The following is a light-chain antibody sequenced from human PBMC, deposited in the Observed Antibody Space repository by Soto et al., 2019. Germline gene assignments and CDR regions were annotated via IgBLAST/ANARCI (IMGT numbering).Light chain of an antibody. CDR3: QQYDNPFT. J-gene: IGKJ3*01. Sequence: DIQMTQSPSSLSASVGDRVTITCQASQDISNYLNWYQQKPGKAPKLLIYDASNLETGVPSRFSGSGSATDFTVTISSLQPEDIATYYCQQYDNPFTFGPWTKVDIK. CDR1: QDISNY. CDR2: DAS. V-gene: IGKV1-33*01.